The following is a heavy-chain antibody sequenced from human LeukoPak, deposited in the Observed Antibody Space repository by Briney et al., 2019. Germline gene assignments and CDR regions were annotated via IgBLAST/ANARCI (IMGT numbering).Heavy chain of an antibody. CDR3: VKDRWLHSYW. Sequence: GGSLRLSCSASGFTFSTYSMHWVRQAPGKGLEYVSAISRNGGSTDYADSVKGRFTISRDNSKRMVFLQMSSLRPEDTAVYYCVKDRWLHSYWWGQGTLVTVSS. J-gene: IGHJ4*02. D-gene: IGHD5-24*01. V-gene: IGHV3-64D*06. CDR1: GFTFSTYS. CDR2: ISRNGGST.